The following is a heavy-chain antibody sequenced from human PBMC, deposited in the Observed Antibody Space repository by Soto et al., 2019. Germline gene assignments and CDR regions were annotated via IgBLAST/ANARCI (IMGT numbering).Heavy chain of an antibody. CDR1: GGSISSYY. CDR3: AREVVPAAMFWFDP. J-gene: IGHJ5*02. CDR2: IYTSGST. Sequence: QVQLQESGPGLVKPSETLSLTCTVSGGSISSYYWSWIRQPAGKGLEWIGRIYTSGSTNYNPSLKSRVTMSVDTAKNQFSLKLSSVTAADTAVYYCAREVVPAAMFWFDPWGQGTLVTVSS. V-gene: IGHV4-4*07. D-gene: IGHD2-2*01.